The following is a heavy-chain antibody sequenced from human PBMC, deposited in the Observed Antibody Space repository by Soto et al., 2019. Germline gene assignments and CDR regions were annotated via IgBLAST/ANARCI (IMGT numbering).Heavy chain of an antibody. J-gene: IGHJ6*02. CDR1: GGSISSYY. V-gene: IGHV4-59*12. CDR2: IYYSGST. D-gene: IGHD3-16*01. Sequence: SETLSLTCTVSGGSISSYYWSWIRQPPGKGLEWIGYIYYSGSTNYNPSLKSRVTISVDTSKNQFSLKLSSVTAADTAVYYCAIGVGGVGYYYYGMDVWGQGTTVTVSS. CDR3: AIGVGGVGYYYYGMDV.